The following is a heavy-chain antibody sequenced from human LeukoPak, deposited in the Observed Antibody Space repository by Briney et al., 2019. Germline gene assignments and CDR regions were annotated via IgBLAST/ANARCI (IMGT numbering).Heavy chain of an antibody. V-gene: IGHV4-34*01. CDR3: ARVEGAAAIPYYYYYMDV. CDR1: GGSFSDYY. Sequence: SETLSLTCAVYGGSFSDYYWSWIRQPPGKGLEWIGEINHSGSTNYNPSLKSRVTISVHTSKNQFSLKLSSVTAADTAVYYCARVEGAAAIPYYYYYMDVWGKGTTVTISS. J-gene: IGHJ6*03. D-gene: IGHD2-2*02. CDR2: INHSGST.